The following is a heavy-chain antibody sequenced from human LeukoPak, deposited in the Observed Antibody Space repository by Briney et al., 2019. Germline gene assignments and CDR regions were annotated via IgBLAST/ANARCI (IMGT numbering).Heavy chain of an antibody. D-gene: IGHD2-2*01. CDR1: GGSISSYY. Sequence: SETLSLTCTVSGGSISSYYWSWIRQPPGKGLEWIGYIYYSGSTNYNPSLKSRVTISVDTSKNQFSLKLSSVTAADTAVYYCAKSQYRGYGMDVWGQGTTVTVSS. CDR3: AKSQYRGYGMDV. V-gene: IGHV4-59*01. CDR2: IYYSGST. J-gene: IGHJ6*02.